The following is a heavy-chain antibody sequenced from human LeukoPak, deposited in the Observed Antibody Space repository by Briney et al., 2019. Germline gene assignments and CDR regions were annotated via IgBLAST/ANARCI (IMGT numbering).Heavy chain of an antibody. V-gene: IGHV4-39*01. D-gene: IGHD2-2*01. Sequence: KASETLSLTCTVSGGSISSSSYYWGWIRQPPGKGLEWIGSIYYSGSTYYNPSLKSRVTISVDTSKNQFSLKLSSVTAADTAVYYCARGLVVPAASPNYYYYYGMDVWGQGTTVTVSS. CDR1: GGSISSSSYY. J-gene: IGHJ6*02. CDR2: IYYSGST. CDR3: ARGLVVPAASPNYYYYYGMDV.